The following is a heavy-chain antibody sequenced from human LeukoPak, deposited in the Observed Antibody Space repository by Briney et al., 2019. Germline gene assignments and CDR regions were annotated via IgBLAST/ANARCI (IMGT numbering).Heavy chain of an antibody. V-gene: IGHV4-39*01. D-gene: IGHD6-19*01. CDR1: GGSISSSSYY. CDR2: IYYSGST. CDR3: GTVAGTFGWFDP. Sequence: SETLSLTCTVSGGSISSSSYYWGWIRQPPGKGLEWIESIYYSGSTYYNPSLKSRVTISVDTSKNQFSLKLSSVTAADTAVYYCGTVAGTFGWFDPWGQGTLVTVSS. J-gene: IGHJ5*02.